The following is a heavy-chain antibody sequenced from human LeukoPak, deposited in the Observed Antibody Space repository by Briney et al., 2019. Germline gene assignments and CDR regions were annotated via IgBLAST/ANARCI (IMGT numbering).Heavy chain of an antibody. Sequence: GGSLRLSCAASGITLSNYAMTWVRQAPGKGLEWVAGISGSGGVTNYADSVKGRFTISRDNYKNTLYLQMSSLGAEDTAVYFCAKRGVVIRVILVGFHKEAYYFDSWGQGALVTVSS. J-gene: IGHJ4*02. CDR2: ISGSGGVT. V-gene: IGHV3-23*01. CDR1: GITLSNYA. D-gene: IGHD3-22*01. CDR3: AKRGVVIRVILVGFHKEAYYFDS.